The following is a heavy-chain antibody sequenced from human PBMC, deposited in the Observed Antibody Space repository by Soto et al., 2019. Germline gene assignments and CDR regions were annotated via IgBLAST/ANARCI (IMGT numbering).Heavy chain of an antibody. D-gene: IGHD1-1*01. J-gene: IGHJ6*02. CDR1: GYTFTSYG. CDR2: ISAYNGNT. V-gene: IGHV1-18*01. Sequence: QVQLVQSGAEVKKPGASVKVSCKASGYTFTSYGISWVRQAPGQGLEWMGWISAYNGNTNYAQKLQGRVTMTTDTSXITAYMELRSLRSDDTAVYYCASSYDAGYYYYGMDVWGQGTTVTVSS. CDR3: ASSYDAGYYYYGMDV.